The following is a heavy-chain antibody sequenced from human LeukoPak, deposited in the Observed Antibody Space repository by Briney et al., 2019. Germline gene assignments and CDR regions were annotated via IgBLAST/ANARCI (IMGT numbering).Heavy chain of an antibody. D-gene: IGHD1-26*01. Sequence: ASVKVSCKASGYTFTSYYMHWVRQAPGQGLEWMGIINPSGGSTSCAQKFQGRVTMTRDTYTSTVYMELSSLRSEDTAVYYCVRELPESDAFDIWGQGTMVTVSS. J-gene: IGHJ3*02. CDR1: GYTFTSYY. CDR3: VRELPESDAFDI. V-gene: IGHV1-46*01. CDR2: INPSGGST.